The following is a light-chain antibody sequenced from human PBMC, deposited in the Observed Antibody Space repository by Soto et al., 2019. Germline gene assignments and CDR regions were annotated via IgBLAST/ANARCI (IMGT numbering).Light chain of an antibody. V-gene: IGKV1-9*01. CDR3: QHLNSYPIT. Sequence: QLNQSSSFLSASVGDRGTIPCRASQGISSYLAWYQQKPGKAPKLLIYGASTLQSGVPSRFSGSGSGTDFTLTISSLQSEDFTTYYCQHLNSYPITFGQGTRLEIK. CDR1: QGISSY. CDR2: GAS. J-gene: IGKJ5*01.